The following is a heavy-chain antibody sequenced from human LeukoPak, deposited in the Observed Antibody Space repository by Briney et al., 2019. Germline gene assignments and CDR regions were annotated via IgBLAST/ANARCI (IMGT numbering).Heavy chain of an antibody. CDR2: INPNTGGT. V-gene: IGHV1-2*02. D-gene: IGHD3-9*01. Sequence: GASVKVSCKASGYTFIGHYMHWVRQAPGQGVEWMGWINPNTGGTKYAHNFQGRVTMTRDTSITTVYMELSRLQSDDTAMYYCAAYFDILTGYYDEVDPFEIWGQGTMVTVSS. CDR3: AAYFDILTGYYDEVDPFEI. CDR1: GYTFIGHY. J-gene: IGHJ3*02.